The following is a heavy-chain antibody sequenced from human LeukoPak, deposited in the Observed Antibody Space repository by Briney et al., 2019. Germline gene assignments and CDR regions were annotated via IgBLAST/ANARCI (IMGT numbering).Heavy chain of an antibody. V-gene: IGHV3-21*01. CDR3: ARDFSSYGPRGGFFDY. D-gene: IGHD5-18*01. Sequence: KAWGFLRFSCTASGFSFTSYTMSWVRQAPGKGLEWVSSISSSSSYIYYADSVKGRFTISRDNAKNSLYLQMNSLRAEDTAVYYCARDFSSYGPRGGFFDYWGQGTLVTVSS. CDR1: GFSFTSYT. CDR2: ISSSSSYI. J-gene: IGHJ4*02.